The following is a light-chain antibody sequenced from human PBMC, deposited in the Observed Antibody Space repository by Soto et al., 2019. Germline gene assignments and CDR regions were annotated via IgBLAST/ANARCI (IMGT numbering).Light chain of an antibody. CDR2: GNS. J-gene: IGLJ2*01. CDR1: SSNIGAGYD. V-gene: IGLV1-40*01. CDR3: HSYASSLSRV. Sequence: QSVLTQPPSVSGAPGQRVTISCTGSSSNIGAGYDVHWYQQLPGTAPKLIIYGNSNRPSGVPDRFSGSKSGTSASLAITGLQAEDEADYYCHSYASSLSRVFGAGTKLTVL.